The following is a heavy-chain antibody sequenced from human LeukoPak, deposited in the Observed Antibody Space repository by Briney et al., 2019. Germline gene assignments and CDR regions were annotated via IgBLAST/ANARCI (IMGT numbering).Heavy chain of an antibody. CDR1: GGSFSAYY. V-gene: IGHV4-34*01. Sequence: SETLSLTCAVYGGSFSAYYWSWIRQPPGKGLEWIGEVNHSGSTNYNPSLKSRVTISVDTSKNQFSLKLSSVTAADTAVYYCARHGYRIDYWGQGTLVTVSS. D-gene: IGHD5-18*01. CDR3: ARHGYRIDY. J-gene: IGHJ4*02. CDR2: VNHSGST.